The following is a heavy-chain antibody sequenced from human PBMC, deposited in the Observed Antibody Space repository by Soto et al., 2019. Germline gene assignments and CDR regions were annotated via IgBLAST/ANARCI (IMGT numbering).Heavy chain of an antibody. D-gene: IGHD3-10*01. V-gene: IGHV4-4*02. J-gene: IGHJ6*02. Sequence: QVQLQESGPGLVQPSGTLSLTCAVSGGSISSTNWWSWVRQSPGKGLEWIGEIYHNGSPDYNPSLKSRVTISVDKSKNHVFLKLISVTAADTAMYFCGRWLGTSYGMDVWGQGTAVNVSS. CDR1: GGSISSTNW. CDR3: GRWLGTSYGMDV. CDR2: IYHNGSP.